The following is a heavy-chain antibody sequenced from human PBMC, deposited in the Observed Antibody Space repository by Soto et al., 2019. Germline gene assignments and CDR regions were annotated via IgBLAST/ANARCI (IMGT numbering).Heavy chain of an antibody. D-gene: IGHD6-13*01. CDR1: GYTFTSYG. Sequence: ASVKVSCKASGYTFTSYGISWVRQAPGQGLEWMGWISAYNGNTNYAQKLQGRVTMTTDTSTSTAYMELRSLRSDDTAVYYCARDSSSWYFETMNFDYWGQGTLVTVSS. J-gene: IGHJ4*02. CDR2: ISAYNGNT. V-gene: IGHV1-18*01. CDR3: ARDSSSWYFETMNFDY.